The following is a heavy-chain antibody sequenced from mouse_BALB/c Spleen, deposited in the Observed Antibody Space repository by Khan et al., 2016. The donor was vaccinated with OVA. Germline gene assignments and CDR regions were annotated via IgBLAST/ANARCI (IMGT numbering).Heavy chain of an antibody. Sequence: QVQLKQSGAELVKPGASVKLSCKTSGYTFTSYWIQWVKQRPGQGLGWIGQIFPGTGTTYYNENFKGQATLPVATSSSTAYMQLSSLTSEDSAVYFCTRGYFGNDEFVYWGQWTLVTVSP. CDR3: TRGYFGNDEFVY. CDR1: GYTFTSYW. V-gene: IGHV1S132*01. CDR2: IFPGTGTT. J-gene: IGHJ3*01. D-gene: IGHD2-2*01.